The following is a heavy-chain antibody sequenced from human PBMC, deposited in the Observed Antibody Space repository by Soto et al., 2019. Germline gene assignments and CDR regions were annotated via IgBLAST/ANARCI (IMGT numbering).Heavy chain of an antibody. Sequence: QLQLQESGSGLVKPSQTLSLTCAVSGGSISSGGYSWSWIRQPPGKGLEWIGYIYHSGSTYYNPSLTSXVXISXDSSKTHFSLKLSSVTAADTAVYYCASGLVTTLHYWGQGTLVTVSS. CDR2: IYHSGST. CDR1: GGSISSGGYS. D-gene: IGHD4-17*01. V-gene: IGHV4-30-2*01. J-gene: IGHJ4*02. CDR3: ASGLVTTLHY.